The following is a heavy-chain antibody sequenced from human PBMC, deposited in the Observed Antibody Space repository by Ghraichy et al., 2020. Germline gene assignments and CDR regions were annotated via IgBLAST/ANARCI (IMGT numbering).Heavy chain of an antibody. Sequence: GGSLRLSCEASGFTFSSYSMNWVRQAPGKGLEWVSSISSSTTYIYYADSLKGRFTISRDNAKNSLYLQMNSLRAEDTAVYYCARDLYGDYAFDYWGQGTLVTVSS. CDR2: ISSSTTYI. V-gene: IGHV3-21*01. D-gene: IGHD4-17*01. CDR1: GFTFSSYS. CDR3: ARDLYGDYAFDY. J-gene: IGHJ4*02.